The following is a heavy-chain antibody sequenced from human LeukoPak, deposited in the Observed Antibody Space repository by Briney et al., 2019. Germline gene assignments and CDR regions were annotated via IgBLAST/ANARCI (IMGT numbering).Heavy chain of an antibody. J-gene: IGHJ6*03. CDR2: VDPEDGET. CDR3: ATTSNSGSYPTEHYYYYYYMDV. Sequence: GATVKISCKASGYTFTDYYMHWVQQAPGKGLEWMGRVDPEDGETIYAEKFQGRVTITADTSTDTAYMELSSLRSEDTAVYYCATTSNSGSYPTEHYYYYYYMDVWGKGTTVTVSS. CDR1: GYTFTDYY. V-gene: IGHV1-69-2*01. D-gene: IGHD1-26*01.